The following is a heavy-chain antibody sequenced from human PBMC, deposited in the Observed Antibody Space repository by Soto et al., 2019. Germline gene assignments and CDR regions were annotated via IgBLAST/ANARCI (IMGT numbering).Heavy chain of an antibody. CDR1: GGSISSGGYY. D-gene: IGHD3-9*01. V-gene: IGHV4-31*03. CDR2: IYYSGST. J-gene: IGHJ5*02. CDR3: AREKSPYYDILTEGNWFDP. Sequence: SETLSLTCTVSGGSISSGGYYWSWIRQHPGKGLEWIGYIYYSGSTYYNPSLKSRVTISVDTSKNQFSLKLSSVTAADTAVYYCAREKSPYYDILTEGNWFDPWGQGTLVTVSS.